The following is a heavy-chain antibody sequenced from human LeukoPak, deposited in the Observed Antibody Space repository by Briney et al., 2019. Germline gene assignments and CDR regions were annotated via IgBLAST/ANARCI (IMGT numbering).Heavy chain of an antibody. CDR2: ISGSGGST. Sequence: GGSLRLSCAASGFTFSSYAMSWVRQAPGKGLEWVSAISGSGGSTYYADSVKGRFTISRDNSKNTLYLQMNSLRAEDTAVYYCARDRLAYSGSYDNFDYWGQGTLVTVSS. V-gene: IGHV3-23*01. CDR3: ARDRLAYSGSYDNFDY. J-gene: IGHJ4*02. CDR1: GFTFSSYA. D-gene: IGHD1-26*01.